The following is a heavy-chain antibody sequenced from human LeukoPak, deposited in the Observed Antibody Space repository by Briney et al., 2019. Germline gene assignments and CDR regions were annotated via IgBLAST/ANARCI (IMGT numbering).Heavy chain of an antibody. CDR3: ARDRAVKARIGGMDV. Sequence: GGSLRLSWEASGFTFSGYSMNWVRHAPGKGLEWVSYISESSSHTYNADSVKGRFTISRDNAKNSLYLQMNSLRVEDTGIYYCARDRAVKARIGGMDVWGQGTTIIVSS. CDR1: GFTFSGYS. CDR2: ISESSSHT. V-gene: IGHV3-21*06. J-gene: IGHJ6*02. D-gene: IGHD4-4*01.